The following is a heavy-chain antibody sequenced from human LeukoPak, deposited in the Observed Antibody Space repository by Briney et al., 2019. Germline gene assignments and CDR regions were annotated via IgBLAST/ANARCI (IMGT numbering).Heavy chain of an antibody. CDR2: ISSSGSTI. Sequence: PGGFLRLSCAASGFTFSSYEMNWVRQAPGKGLEWVSYISSSGSTINYADSVKGRFTISRDNAKNSLYLQMNSLRAEDTAVYYCARGGGVYYYYYGMDVWGKGTTVTVSS. J-gene: IGHJ6*04. CDR3: ARGGGVYYYYYGMDV. V-gene: IGHV3-48*03. D-gene: IGHD2-8*01. CDR1: GFTFSSYE.